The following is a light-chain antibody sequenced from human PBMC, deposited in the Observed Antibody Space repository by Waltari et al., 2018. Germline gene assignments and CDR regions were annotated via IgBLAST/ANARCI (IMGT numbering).Light chain of an antibody. J-gene: IGLJ3*02. CDR2: VVS. V-gene: IGLV2-11*01. CDR3: CSYAGSYTLV. Sequence: QSALTQPRSVSGSPGQSVTISCTGTSSDVGGYNSVSWYQQHPGKAPKLMIYVVSKRPSGFPDRCSGSKSGNTASLTISGLQAEDEADYYCCSYAGSYTLVFGGGTKLTVL. CDR1: SSDVGGYNS.